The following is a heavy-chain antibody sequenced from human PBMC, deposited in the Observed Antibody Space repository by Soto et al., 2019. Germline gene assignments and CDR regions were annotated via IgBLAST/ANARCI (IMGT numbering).Heavy chain of an antibody. CDR1: GYSFTSYW. Sequence: PGESLKISCKGSGYSFTSYWIGWVRQMPGKGLEWMGIVYPGDSDTRYSPSFQGQVTISADKSISTAYLQWSSLKASDTAMYYCARRGIAAAGTTYGMDVWGQGTTVTVSS. CDR2: VYPGDSDT. V-gene: IGHV5-51*01. CDR3: ARRGIAAAGTTYGMDV. D-gene: IGHD6-13*01. J-gene: IGHJ6*02.